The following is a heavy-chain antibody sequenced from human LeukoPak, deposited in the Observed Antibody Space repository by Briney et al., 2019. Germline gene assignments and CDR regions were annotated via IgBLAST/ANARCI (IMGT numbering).Heavy chain of an antibody. D-gene: IGHD6-13*01. Sequence: PGRSLRLSCAASGFTFSSYNMHWVRQAPGKGLEWVAVISYDGRNKYYADSVEGQYTISRDNSKNTLYLEMNSLKAEDTAVYYCAKDRSSSWSLDYWGQGTLVTVSS. V-gene: IGHV3-30*18. CDR3: AKDRSSSWSLDY. J-gene: IGHJ4*02. CDR2: ISYDGRNK. CDR1: GFTFSSYN.